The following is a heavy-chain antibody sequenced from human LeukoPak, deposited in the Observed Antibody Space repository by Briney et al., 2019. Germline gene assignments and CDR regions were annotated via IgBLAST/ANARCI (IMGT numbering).Heavy chain of an antibody. V-gene: IGHV1-3*03. Sequence: ASVKVSCKASGYIFISYAMHWVRQAPGQRLEWMGSINAGTGNTKYSQEFQGRVTITRDTSASTAYMELSSLRSEDMAVYYCARGHYYYASGSSFLKRGVSAFDIWGQGTMVTVSS. J-gene: IGHJ3*02. CDR3: ARGHYYYASGSSFLKRGVSAFDI. CDR1: GYIFISYA. D-gene: IGHD3-10*01. CDR2: INAGTGNT.